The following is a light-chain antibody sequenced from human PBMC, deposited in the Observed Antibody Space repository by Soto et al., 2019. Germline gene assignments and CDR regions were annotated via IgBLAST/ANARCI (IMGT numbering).Light chain of an antibody. V-gene: IGLV1-44*01. CDR1: RSSVGSNT. CDR2: SNN. Sequence: QPVLTQPPSASGTPGQRVTISCSGSRSSVGSNTVNWYQHLPGTAPKLLIYSNNHRPSGVPDRFSASKAGASASLAISGLQSEDEGDYYCAAWDASLGGVYVFGSGTKVTVL. J-gene: IGLJ1*01. CDR3: AAWDASLGGVYV.